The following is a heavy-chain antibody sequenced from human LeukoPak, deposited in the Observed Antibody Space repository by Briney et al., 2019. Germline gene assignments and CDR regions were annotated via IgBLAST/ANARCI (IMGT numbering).Heavy chain of an antibody. CDR2: IYYSGST. V-gene: IGHV4-59*08. CDR3: ASRSPHSTFDY. CDR1: GGSISSYC. Sequence: SETLSLTCTVSGGSISSYCWSWIRQPPGKGLEWIGYIYYSGSTNYNPSLKSRVTISVDTSKNQFSLKLSSVTAADTAVYYCASRSPHSTFDYWGQGTLVTVSS. J-gene: IGHJ4*02.